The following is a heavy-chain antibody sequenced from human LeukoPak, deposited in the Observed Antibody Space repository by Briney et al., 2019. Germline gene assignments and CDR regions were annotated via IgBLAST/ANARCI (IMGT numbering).Heavy chain of an antibody. V-gene: IGHV3-9*01. Sequence: WIRQHPGKGLEWVSGISWNSGSIDYADSVKGRFTISRDNAKNSLYLQMSSLRVEDTAFYYCAKDNRRHYTSGPNPDSLHWGQGALVTVSS. CDR2: ISWNSGSI. D-gene: IGHD6-19*01. CDR3: AKDNRRHYTSGPNPDSLH. J-gene: IGHJ4*02.